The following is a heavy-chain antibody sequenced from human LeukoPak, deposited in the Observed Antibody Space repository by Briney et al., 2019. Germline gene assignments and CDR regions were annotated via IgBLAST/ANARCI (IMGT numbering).Heavy chain of an antibody. Sequence: ASVTVSCKASGYTFTSYYMHWVRQAPGQGLECMGIINPSGGSTSYAQKFQGRVTMTRDTSTSTVYMELSSLRSEDTAVYYCARAPLDPYYYDSSGYPDYWGQGTLVTVSS. J-gene: IGHJ4*02. CDR2: INPSGGST. D-gene: IGHD3-22*01. CDR1: GYTFTSYY. V-gene: IGHV1-46*01. CDR3: ARAPLDPYYYDSSGYPDY.